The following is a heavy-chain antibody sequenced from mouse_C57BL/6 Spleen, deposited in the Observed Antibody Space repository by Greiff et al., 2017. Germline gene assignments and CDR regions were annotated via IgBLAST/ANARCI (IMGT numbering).Heavy chain of an antibody. J-gene: IGHJ4*01. D-gene: IGHD2-2*01. CDR3: ARRRRPLGGYDGYYYAMDY. V-gene: IGHV5-12*01. Sequence: EVMLVESGGGLVQPGGSLKLSCAASGFTFSDYYMYWVRQTPEKRLEWVAYISNGGGSTYYPDTVKGRFTIPRDTAKNTLYLQMSRLKSEDTAMYYCARRRRPLGGYDGYYYAMDYWGQGTSVTVSS. CDR1: GFTFSDYY. CDR2: ISNGGGST.